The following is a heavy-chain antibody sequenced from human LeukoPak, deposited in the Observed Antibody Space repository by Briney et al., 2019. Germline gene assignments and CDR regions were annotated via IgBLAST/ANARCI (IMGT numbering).Heavy chain of an antibody. Sequence: GGSLRLSCAASGFTFSSFAMSWVRQAPGKGLEWVSAISGSGGSTFYADSVKGRFTISRDNSKNTLFLQMNGLRVEDMAVYYCVRMTGITSAGTVVSSRTDTWGQGTLVTVSS. CDR1: GFTFSSFA. V-gene: IGHV3-23*01. CDR2: ISGSGGST. D-gene: IGHD6-13*01. J-gene: IGHJ5*02. CDR3: VRMTGITSAGTVVSSRTDT.